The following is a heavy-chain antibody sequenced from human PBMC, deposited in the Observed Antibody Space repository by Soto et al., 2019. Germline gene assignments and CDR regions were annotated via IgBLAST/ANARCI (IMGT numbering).Heavy chain of an antibody. Sequence: GASVKVSCKASGFTFINSAIQWVRQARGQRLEWMGWIVVGSGHINYAQKFQGRVTITADESTSTAYMELSSLRSEDTAVYYCARMAGYCSGGSCFRESKTDDAFDIWGQGTMVTVSS. CDR1: GFTFINSA. CDR2: IVVGSGHI. CDR3: ARMAGYCSGGSCFRESKTDDAFDI. V-gene: IGHV1-58*02. D-gene: IGHD2-15*01. J-gene: IGHJ3*02.